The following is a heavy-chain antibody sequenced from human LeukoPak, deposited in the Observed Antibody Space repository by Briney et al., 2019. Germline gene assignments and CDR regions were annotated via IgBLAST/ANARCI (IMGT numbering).Heavy chain of an antibody. CDR2: ISYDGSMK. Sequence: GGSLRLSCAASGFTFSNYGMHWVRQAPGKGLEWVAVISYDGSMKYYADSVKGRFTISRDNSKNTLFLQMNSLRAEDTAVYYCAKELRYYDSSGYYGFDYWGQGTLVTVSS. CDR3: AKELRYYDSSGYYGFDY. J-gene: IGHJ4*02. V-gene: IGHV3-30*18. D-gene: IGHD3-22*01. CDR1: GFTFSNYG.